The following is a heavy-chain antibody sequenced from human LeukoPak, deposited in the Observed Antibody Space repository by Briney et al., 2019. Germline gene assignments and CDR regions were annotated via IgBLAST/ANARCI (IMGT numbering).Heavy chain of an antibody. CDR3: AKDRAGYLATSGSFDY. Sequence: PGGSLRLSCAASGFTVSSNYMSWVRQAPGKGLEWVSVIYSGGSTYYADSVKGRFTISRDNSKNTLYLQMNSLRAEDTAVYYCAKDRAGYLATSGSFDYWGQGTLVTVSS. J-gene: IGHJ4*02. V-gene: IGHV3-53*01. D-gene: IGHD5-12*01. CDR2: IYSGGST. CDR1: GFTVSSNY.